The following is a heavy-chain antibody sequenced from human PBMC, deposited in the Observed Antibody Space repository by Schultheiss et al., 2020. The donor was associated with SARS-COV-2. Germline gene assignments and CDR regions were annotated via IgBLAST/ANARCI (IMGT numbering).Heavy chain of an antibody. D-gene: IGHD1-20*01. Sequence: GGSLRLSCAASGFTFSSYWMSWVRQAPGKGLEWVSSISSSSSYIYYADSVKGRFTISRDNAKNSLYLQMNSLRAEDTAVYYCASGVTGTFYYYYGMDVWGQVTMFTVSS. CDR3: ASGVTGTFYYYYGMDV. J-gene: IGHJ6*02. V-gene: IGHV3-21*04. CDR1: GFTFSSYW. CDR2: ISSSSSYI.